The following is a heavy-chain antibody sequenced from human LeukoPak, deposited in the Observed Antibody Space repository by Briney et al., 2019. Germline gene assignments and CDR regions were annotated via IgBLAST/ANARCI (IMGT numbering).Heavy chain of an antibody. CDR2: IIPIFGTA. CDR1: GGTFSSYA. V-gene: IGHV1-69*05. J-gene: IGHJ4*02. D-gene: IGHD3-22*01. Sequence: ASVKVSCKASGGTFSSYAISWVRQAPGQGLEWMGGIIPIFGTASYAQKFQGRVTMTRDTSTSTVYMELSSLRSEDTAVYYCARYYYDSSGYYYWGQGTLVTVSS. CDR3: ARYYYDSSGYYY.